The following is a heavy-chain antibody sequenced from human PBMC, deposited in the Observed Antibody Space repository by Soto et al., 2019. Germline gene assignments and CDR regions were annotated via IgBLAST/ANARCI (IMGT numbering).Heavy chain of an antibody. V-gene: IGHV1-69*06. Sequence: ASVKVSCKASGGTFSSYAISWVRQAPGQGLEWMGGIIPIFGTANYAQKFQGRVTITADKSTSTAYMELSSLRAEDTAVYYCARDGMVRGVIMGIYYYYGMDVWRQGTTATVSS. CDR3: ARDGMVRGVIMGIYYYYGMDV. CDR2: IIPIFGTA. D-gene: IGHD3-10*01. J-gene: IGHJ6*02. CDR1: GGTFSSYA.